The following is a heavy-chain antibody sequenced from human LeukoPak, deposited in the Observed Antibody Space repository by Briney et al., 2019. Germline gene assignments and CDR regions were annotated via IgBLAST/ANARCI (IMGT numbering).Heavy chain of an antibody. Sequence: ASVKVSCKVSGYTLSELSMLWVRQAPGKGLEWMGGFDPEDGETIYAQKFQGRVTMTADTSTDTAYMELSSLRSEDTAVYYCATAPMVRGVIISTEYWGQGTLVTVSS. CDR2: FDPEDGET. J-gene: IGHJ4*02. V-gene: IGHV1-24*01. CDR3: ATAPMVRGVIISTEY. D-gene: IGHD3-10*01. CDR1: GYTLSELS.